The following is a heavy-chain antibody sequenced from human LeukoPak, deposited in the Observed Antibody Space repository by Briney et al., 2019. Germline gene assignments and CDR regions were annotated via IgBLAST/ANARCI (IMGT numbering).Heavy chain of an antibody. Sequence: SETLSLTCAVYGGSFSGYYWSWIRQPPGKGLEWIGEINHSGSTNYNPSLKSRVTISVDTSKNQFSLQLSSVTAADTAVYYCARARLGELRAIDYWGQGTLVTVSS. V-gene: IGHV4-34*01. CDR3: ARARLGELRAIDY. CDR2: INHSGST. D-gene: IGHD3-16*01. J-gene: IGHJ4*02. CDR1: GGSFSGYY.